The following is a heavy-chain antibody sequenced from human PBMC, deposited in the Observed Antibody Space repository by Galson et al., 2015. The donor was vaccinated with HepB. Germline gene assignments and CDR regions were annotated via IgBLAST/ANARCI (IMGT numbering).Heavy chain of an antibody. CDR2: ISNDGSNK. V-gene: IGHV3-30*04. CDR3: ARATAPFHSGSLGFDY. CDR1: GFTFSSYS. D-gene: IGHD3-10*01. Sequence: SLRLSCAASGFTFSSYSMHWIRQAPGKGLEWVAVISNDGSNKYYADYADSVKGRFTISRDNSKNTVYLQVDSLRAVDTAVYYCARATAPFHSGSLGFDYWGQGTLVTVSS. J-gene: IGHJ4*02.